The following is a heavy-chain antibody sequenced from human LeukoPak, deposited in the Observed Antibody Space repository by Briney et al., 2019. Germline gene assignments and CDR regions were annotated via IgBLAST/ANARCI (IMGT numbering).Heavy chain of an antibody. J-gene: IGHJ4*02. CDR1: GFIVSGDF. V-gene: IGHV3-21*01. CDR3: ASGTIVGARGADN. CDR2: ISGNSHHI. D-gene: IGHD1-26*01. Sequence: GGSLRLSCAASGFIVSGDFMSWVRQAPGKALEWVSSISGNSHHIYYADPVKGRFTISRDNAYRSLYLQMDSLRVEDTAVYYCASGTIVGARGADNWGQGALVTVSS.